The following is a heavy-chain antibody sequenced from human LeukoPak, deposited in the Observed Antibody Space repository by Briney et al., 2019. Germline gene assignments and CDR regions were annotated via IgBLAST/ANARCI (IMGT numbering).Heavy chain of an antibody. D-gene: IGHD3-3*01. V-gene: IGHV3-48*03. CDR1: EFTFSSYE. Sequence: GGSLRLSCAASEFTFSSYEMNWVRQAPGKGLEWVSYISSSGSTIYYADSVKGRFTISRDNAKNSLYLQMNSLRAEDTAVYYCARAMGYDFFLDGFDPWGQGTLVTVSS. CDR2: ISSSGSTI. CDR3: ARAMGYDFFLDGFDP. J-gene: IGHJ5*02.